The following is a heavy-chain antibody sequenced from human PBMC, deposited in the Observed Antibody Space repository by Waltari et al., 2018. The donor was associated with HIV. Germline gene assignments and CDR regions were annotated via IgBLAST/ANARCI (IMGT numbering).Heavy chain of an antibody. CDR3: ASHGDYYDRSGFYFDH. Sequence: HLQESGPRLAKPSETLSLTCSGPGGSVSTGTYVWSWIRQPPGKGLEWIGYISYSGSTNYNPSLKSRVTVSVDTSKNQVSLKLNSLTAADTAVYYCASHGDYYDRSGFYFDHWGQGTLVTVSS. CDR1: GGSVSTGTYV. D-gene: IGHD3-22*01. V-gene: IGHV4-61*01. J-gene: IGHJ4*02. CDR2: ISYSGST.